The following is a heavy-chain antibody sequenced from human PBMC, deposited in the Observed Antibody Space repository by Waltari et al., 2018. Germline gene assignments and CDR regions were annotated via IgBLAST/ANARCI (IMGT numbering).Heavy chain of an antibody. V-gene: IGHV4-59*01. J-gene: IGHJ3*02. CDR1: GGPISSYY. CDR2: IYYSGST. CDR3: ARGSIAAHDAFDI. Sequence: QVQLQESGPGLVKPSETLSLTCTVSGGPISSYYWSWIRQPPGKGLEWIGYIYYSGSTNYNPSLKSRVTISVDTSKNQFSLKLSSVTAADTAVYYCARGSIAAHDAFDIWGQGTMVTVSS. D-gene: IGHD6-6*01.